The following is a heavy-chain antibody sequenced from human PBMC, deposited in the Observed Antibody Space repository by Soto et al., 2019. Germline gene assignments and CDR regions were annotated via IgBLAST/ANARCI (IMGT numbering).Heavy chain of an antibody. D-gene: IGHD3-16*01. J-gene: IGHJ4*02. CDR3: ARAGGIVSYFDY. CDR2: IYYSGST. V-gene: IGHV4-61*01. CDR1: GGSVSSGSYY. Sequence: QVQLQESGPGLVKPSETLSLTCTVSGGSVSSGSYYWSWIRQPPGKGLEWIGYIYYSGSTNYDPSLMSRVTISVDTSKHQCSLELSSVTAADTAVYYCARAGGIVSYFDYWGQGTQVTVS.